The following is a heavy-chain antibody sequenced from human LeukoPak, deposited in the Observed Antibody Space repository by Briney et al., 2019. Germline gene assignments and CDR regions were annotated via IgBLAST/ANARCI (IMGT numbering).Heavy chain of an antibody. CDR3: ARRTGDSYYFDY. J-gene: IGHJ4*02. D-gene: IGHD1-26*01. CDR2: IRYDGSNK. CDR1: GFTFSSYG. V-gene: IGHV3-30*02. Sequence: PGGSLRLSCAASGFTFSSYGMHWVRQAPGKGLEWVAFIRYDGSNKYYADSVKGRFTISRDNSKNTLYLQMNSLRAEDTAVYYCARRTGDSYYFDYWGQGTLVTVSS.